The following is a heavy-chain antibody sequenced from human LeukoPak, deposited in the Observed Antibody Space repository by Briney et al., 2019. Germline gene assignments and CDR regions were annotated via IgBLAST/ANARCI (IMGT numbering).Heavy chain of an antibody. J-gene: IGHJ3*01. CDR1: GYTLTELS. D-gene: IGHD3-22*01. Sequence: ASVKVSCKVSGYTLTELSMHWVRQAPGEGLEWMGGFDPEDGETIYAQKFQGRGTMTEDTSTDTAYMELSSLRSEDTAVYYCATRPYYYDSSGYFFPWGQGTMVTVSS. CDR3: ATRPYYYDSSGYFFP. CDR2: FDPEDGET. V-gene: IGHV1-24*01.